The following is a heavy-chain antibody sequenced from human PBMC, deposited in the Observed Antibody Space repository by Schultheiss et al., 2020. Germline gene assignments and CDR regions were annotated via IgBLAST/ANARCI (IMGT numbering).Heavy chain of an antibody. CDR1: GGSISSGSYY. J-gene: IGHJ4*02. D-gene: IGHD5-12*01. V-gene: IGHV4-61*02. CDR2: IYTSGTT. CDR3: AREHSAYDVYDY. Sequence: SETLSLTCTVSGGSISSGSYYWSWIRQPPGKGLEWIGRIYTSGTTSYNPSLKSRVTISVDTSKNQFSLKLSSVTAADTAVYYCAREHSAYDVYDYWGQGTLVTVSS.